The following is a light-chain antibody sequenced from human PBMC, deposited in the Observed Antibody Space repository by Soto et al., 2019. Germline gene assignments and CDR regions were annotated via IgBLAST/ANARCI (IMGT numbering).Light chain of an antibody. Sequence: QSVLTQPASVSGSPGQSINISCTGTSSDVGGYNYVSWYQHHPGKAPKLIIYDVTNRPSGVSNRFSGSKSGNTASLTISGLQAEDEADYYCSSYRSSRTFDVFGGGTKLTVL. CDR1: SSDVGGYNY. CDR3: SSYRSSRTFDV. J-gene: IGLJ2*01. CDR2: DVT. V-gene: IGLV2-14*03.